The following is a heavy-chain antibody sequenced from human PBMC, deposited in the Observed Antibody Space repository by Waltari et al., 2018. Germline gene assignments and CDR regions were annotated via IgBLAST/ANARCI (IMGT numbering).Heavy chain of an antibody. Sequence: QVQLVQSGSELKKPGASVKVSCKASGYTFTSYAMNWVRQAPGQGLEWMGWINAGNGNTKYSQKFQVRVTSTRDTSASTAYMELSSLRSEDTAVYYRARGVVAATRGMDVWGQGTTVTVSS. V-gene: IGHV1-3*01. D-gene: IGHD2-15*01. CDR1: GYTFTSYA. CDR2: INAGNGNT. CDR3: ARGVVAATRGMDV. J-gene: IGHJ6*02.